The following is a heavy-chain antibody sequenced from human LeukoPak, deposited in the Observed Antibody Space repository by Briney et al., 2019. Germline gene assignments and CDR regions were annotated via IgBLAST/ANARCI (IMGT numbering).Heavy chain of an antibody. V-gene: IGHV1-69*05. CDR1: GGTFSSYA. D-gene: IGHD5-24*01. CDR2: IIPIFGTA. J-gene: IGHJ1*01. Sequence: SVKVSCKASGGTFSSYAISWARQAPGQGLEWMGRIIPIFGTANYAQKFQGRVTITTDESTSTAYMELSSLRSEDTAVYYCARGFGRWLQLEYFQHWGQGTLVTVSS. CDR3: ARGFGRWLQLEYFQH.